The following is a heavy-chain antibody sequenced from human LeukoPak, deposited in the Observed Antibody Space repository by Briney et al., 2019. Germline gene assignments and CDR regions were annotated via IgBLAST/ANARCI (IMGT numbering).Heavy chain of an antibody. CDR3: AKYRDYYFEY. D-gene: IGHD3-16*02. V-gene: IGHV3-23*01. CDR2: ITGSGGRI. J-gene: IGHJ4*02. Sequence: GGSLRLSCAGSGFTFRIYAMSWVRQAPGEGLEWVSSITGSGGRIYYADSLKGRFTISRDNSKNTVYLQMNSLRAEDTAVYYCAKYRDYYFEYWGQGTLVTVSS. CDR1: GFTFRIYA.